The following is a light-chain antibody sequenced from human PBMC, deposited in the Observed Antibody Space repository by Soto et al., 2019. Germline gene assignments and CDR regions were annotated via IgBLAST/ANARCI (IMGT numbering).Light chain of an antibody. CDR1: QDIDRY. CDR3: QQYESLAS. CDR2: DAF. V-gene: IGKV1-33*01. J-gene: IGKJ3*01. Sequence: DIQMTQSPSSLSASVGDRVTITCQASQDIDRYLNWYQQKPGKAPKLLIYDAFRLETGVPPRFSGDGYGTDFTLIIHSLQPEDTRTYYCQQYESLASFGPGTKVDL.